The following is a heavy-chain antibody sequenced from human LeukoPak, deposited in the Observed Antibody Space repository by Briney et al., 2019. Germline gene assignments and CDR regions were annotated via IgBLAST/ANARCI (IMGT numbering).Heavy chain of an antibody. CDR3: ASDPTTMYPDY. D-gene: IGHD4-17*01. V-gene: IGHV3-21*01. CDR1: GFSFRSYS. Sequence: GGSLRLSCAASGFSFRSYSMNWVRQAPGKGLEWVSFISSSSTYIYYADSMKGRFTISRDNAKNSLYLQMNSLRAEDTAVYYCASDPTTMYPDYWGQGTLVTVSS. CDR2: ISSSSTYI. J-gene: IGHJ4*02.